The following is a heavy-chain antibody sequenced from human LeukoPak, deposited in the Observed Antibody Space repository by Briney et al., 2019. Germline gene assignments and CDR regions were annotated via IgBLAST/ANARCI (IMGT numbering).Heavy chain of an antibody. D-gene: IGHD3-10*01. CDR2: INPSGASA. V-gene: IGHV1-46*01. J-gene: IGHJ5*02. Sequence: ASVKVSCKASGYTFTNYGINWVRQAPGQGLEWMGIINPSGASAMYAQKFQGRVTMTRDMSTATVYLDLSSLRFDDTAVYYCARGHGSGSTNWFDPWGQGTLVTVSS. CDR3: ARGHGSGSTNWFDP. CDR1: GYTFTNYG.